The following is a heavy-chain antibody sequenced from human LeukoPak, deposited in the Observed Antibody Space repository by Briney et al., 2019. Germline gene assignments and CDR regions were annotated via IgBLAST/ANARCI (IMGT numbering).Heavy chain of an antibody. CDR3: ARDYYYYMDV. CDR1: GFTFSSLG. Sequence: HPGGSLRLSCAASGFTFSSLGMHWVRQAPGKGLEWVAVTGYDGSNKYYADSVKGRFTISRDNSKPTLYLQMNRLRAEDTAVYYCARDYYYYMDVWGKGTTVTVSS. J-gene: IGHJ6*03. V-gene: IGHV3-33*01. CDR2: TGYDGSNK.